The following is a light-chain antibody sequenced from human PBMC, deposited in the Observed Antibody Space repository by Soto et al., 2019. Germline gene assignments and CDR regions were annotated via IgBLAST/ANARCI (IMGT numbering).Light chain of an antibody. CDR2: GTS. Sequence: EIVMTQSPATLSVSPGERATLFCRASQSVSNNYLAWYQQKPGQAPRLLIYGTSTRATGIPARVSGSGSGTEFNLTIRSLQSDDFAVYYCQQSNNWPWTFGPGTKVDIK. V-gene: IGKV3-15*01. CDR3: QQSNNWPWT. CDR1: QSVSNN. J-gene: IGKJ1*01.